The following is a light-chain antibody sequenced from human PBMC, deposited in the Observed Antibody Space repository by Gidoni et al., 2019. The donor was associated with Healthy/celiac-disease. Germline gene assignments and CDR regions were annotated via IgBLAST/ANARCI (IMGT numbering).Light chain of an antibody. CDR2: GAS. V-gene: IGKV3-20*01. Sequence: IVLTQSPGTLSLSPGERATLSCRASQSVSSSDLAWSQQKPGQAPRLLIYGASSRATGIPDRFSGSGSGTDFTLTISRLEPEDFAVYYCQQYGSSPLFXXXTKLEIK. CDR3: QQYGSSPL. J-gene: IGKJ2*01. CDR1: QSVSSSD.